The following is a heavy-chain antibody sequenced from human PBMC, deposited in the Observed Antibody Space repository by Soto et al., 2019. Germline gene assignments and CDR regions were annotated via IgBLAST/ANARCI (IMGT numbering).Heavy chain of an antibody. CDR1: GGSFSGYY. J-gene: IGHJ5*02. D-gene: IGHD6-19*01. Sequence: PSETLSLTCAVYGGSFSGYYWSGIRQPPGKGLEWIGEINHSGSNNYNPSLKSRVTISVDTSKNQFSLKLSSVTAADTAVYYCAYNSGWYWGSVNWFDTWGQGTLVTVSS. CDR2: INHSGSN. CDR3: AYNSGWYWGSVNWFDT. V-gene: IGHV4-34*01.